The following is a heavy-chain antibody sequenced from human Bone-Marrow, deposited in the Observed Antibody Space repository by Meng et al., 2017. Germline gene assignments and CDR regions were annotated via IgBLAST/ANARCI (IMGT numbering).Heavy chain of an antibody. D-gene: IGHD6-13*01. CDR3: ARGSSSSWPNFDY. Sequence: SAPGRVSPTGTLYLTCAASGCSISSSNWWSWVRQPPGKGLEWIGEIYHSGSTNYNPSLKSRVTISVDKSKNQFSLKLSSVTAADTAVYYCARGSSSSWPNFDYWGQGTLVTVSS. CDR1: GCSISSSNW. V-gene: IGHV4-4*02. CDR2: IYHSGST. J-gene: IGHJ4*02.